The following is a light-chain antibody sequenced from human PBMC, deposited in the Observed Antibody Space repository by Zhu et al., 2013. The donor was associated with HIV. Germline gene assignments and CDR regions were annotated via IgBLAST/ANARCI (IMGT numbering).Light chain of an antibody. CDR2: GAS. Sequence: EIVLTQSPGTLSLSPGERATLSCRASQSVSSSYLAWYQQKPGQAPRLLIYGASSRATGIPDRFPVAVGSGTDFILSISRVEPEDFAVYYCQQYGSSPRFIFGPGTKVDIK. J-gene: IGKJ3*01. CDR3: QQYGSSPRFI. V-gene: IGKV3-20*01. CDR1: QSVSSSY.